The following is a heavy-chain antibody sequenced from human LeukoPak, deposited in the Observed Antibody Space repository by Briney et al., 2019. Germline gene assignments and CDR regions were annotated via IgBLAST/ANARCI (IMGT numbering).Heavy chain of an antibody. CDR1: GYTFTSYD. J-gene: IGHJ4*02. Sequence: ASVKVSCKASGYTFTSYDINWVRQPTGQGPEWMGWMNPNSGNTGYAQKFQGRVTMTRNTSISTAYMELSSLRSEDTAVYYCAREMAGYCSGGSCWGQGTLVTVSS. CDR2: MNPNSGNT. V-gene: IGHV1-8*01. D-gene: IGHD2-15*01. CDR3: AREMAGYCSGGSC.